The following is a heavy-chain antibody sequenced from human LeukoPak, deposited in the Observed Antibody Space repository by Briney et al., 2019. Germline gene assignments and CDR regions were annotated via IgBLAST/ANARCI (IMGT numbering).Heavy chain of an antibody. J-gene: IGHJ4*02. CDR1: GFPFSSYA. CDR2: VSGSGDKV. Sequence: PGGSLRLSCAASGFPFSSYAMSWVRQAPGKGLEWVSSVSGSGDKVYYADSVKGRFTISRDNSKNTFYLQMNSLGAEDTAVYYCAKPIFRQMASAGEFDYWGQGTLVVVSS. V-gene: IGHV3-23*01. D-gene: IGHD6-13*01. CDR3: AKPIFRQMASAGEFDY.